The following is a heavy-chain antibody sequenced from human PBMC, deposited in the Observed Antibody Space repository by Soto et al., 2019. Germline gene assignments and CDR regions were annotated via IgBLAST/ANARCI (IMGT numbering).Heavy chain of an antibody. V-gene: IGHV1-18*04. J-gene: IGHJ6*02. CDR2: ISAYNGNT. CDR1: GYTFTSYG. Sequence: WASVKVSCKASGYTFTSYGISWVRQAPGQGLEWMGWISAYNGNTNYAQKLQGRVTMTTDTSTSTAYMELRSLRSDDTAVYYCARDVYYDFWSGYYSGYYYGMDVWGQGTTVTVSS. CDR3: ARDVYYDFWSGYYSGYYYGMDV. D-gene: IGHD3-3*01.